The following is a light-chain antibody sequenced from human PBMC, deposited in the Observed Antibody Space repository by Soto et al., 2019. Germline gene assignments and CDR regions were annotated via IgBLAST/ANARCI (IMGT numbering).Light chain of an antibody. Sequence: DIVMTQSPDSLAVSLGERATINCKSSQSILYSSNNKNCLAWYQQKPGQRPKLLIYWASTRESGVPDRFSGSGSGTDFTLTISSLQAEDVAVYYCLQYYTTPEAFGQGTKVEIK. CDR1: QSILYSSNNKNC. CDR2: WAS. V-gene: IGKV4-1*01. J-gene: IGKJ1*01. CDR3: LQYYTTPEA.